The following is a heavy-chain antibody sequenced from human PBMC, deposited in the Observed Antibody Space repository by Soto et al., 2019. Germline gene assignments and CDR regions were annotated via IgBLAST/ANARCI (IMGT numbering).Heavy chain of an antibody. J-gene: IGHJ3*02. Sequence: QLQLQESGSGLVKPSQTLSLTCAVSGDSITSGGYSWNWIRQPPGTGLEWIGYIFPSGNTFYNPSLKRRVIISMDGSQNQFSLELTSVTAADTAVYYCARAWRETMNTGRAYEIWGQGTMVTVSS. D-gene: IGHD3-10*01. CDR1: GDSITSGGYS. CDR3: ARAWRETMNTGRAYEI. V-gene: IGHV4-30-2*01. CDR2: IFPSGNT.